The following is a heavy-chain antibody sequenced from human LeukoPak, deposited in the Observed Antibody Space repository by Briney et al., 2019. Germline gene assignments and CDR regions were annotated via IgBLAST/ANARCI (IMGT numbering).Heavy chain of an antibody. CDR2: INPNSGGT. D-gene: IGHD3-3*01. CDR3: AREGITIFGVVTSASEKSHYYYYYMDV. CDR1: GYTFTSYD. J-gene: IGHJ6*03. V-gene: IGHV1-2*02. Sequence: ASVKVSCKASGYTFTSYDINWVRQATGQGLEWMGWINPNSGGTNYAQKFQGRVTMTRDTSISTAYMELSRLRSDDTAVYYCAREGITIFGVVTSASEKSHYYYYYMDVWGKGTTVTVSS.